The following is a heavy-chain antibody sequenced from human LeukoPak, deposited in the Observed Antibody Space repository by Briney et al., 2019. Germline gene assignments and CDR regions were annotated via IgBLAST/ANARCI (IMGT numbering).Heavy chain of an antibody. J-gene: IGHJ6*02. CDR2: IIGSGGVT. V-gene: IGHV3-23*01. CDR3: AKEGSSYSEGMGV. D-gene: IGHD6-13*01. Sequence: PGGSLRLSCAASGFFFSSYEMNWVRQAPGKGLEWVSAIIGSGGVTYYADSVKGRFAISRDNFKNTLYLEMNSLKAGDSAVYYCAKEGSSYSEGMGVWGQGTTVTVSS. CDR1: GFFFSSYE.